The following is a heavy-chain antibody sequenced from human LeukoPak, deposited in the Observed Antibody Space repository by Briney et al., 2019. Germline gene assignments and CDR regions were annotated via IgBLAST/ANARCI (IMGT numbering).Heavy chain of an antibody. V-gene: IGHV4-30-2*01. CDR3: ARGYPFDY. CDR2: IYQSGST. Sequence: NPSQTLSLTCAVSGGSISSGGYSWSWIRQPPGKGLEWIGYIYQSGSTYYNPSLKSRVTISVDRSKNQFSLKLSSVTAADTAVYYCARGYPFDYWGQGTLVTVSS. D-gene: IGHD1-14*01. CDR1: GGSISSGGYS. J-gene: IGHJ4*02.